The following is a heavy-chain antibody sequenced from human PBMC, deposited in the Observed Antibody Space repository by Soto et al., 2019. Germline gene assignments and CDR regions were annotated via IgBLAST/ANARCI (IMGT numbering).Heavy chain of an antibody. CDR3: ARVRVAATLRYFDY. CDR1: GGSISSGGYS. D-gene: IGHD2-15*01. J-gene: IGHJ4*02. Sequence: NPSETLSLTCAVSGGSISSGGYSWSWIRQPPGKGLEWIGYIYHSGSTYYNPSLKSRVTISVDRSKNQFSLKLSSVTAADTAVYYCARVRVAATLRYFDYWGQGTLVTVSS. V-gene: IGHV4-30-2*01. CDR2: IYHSGST.